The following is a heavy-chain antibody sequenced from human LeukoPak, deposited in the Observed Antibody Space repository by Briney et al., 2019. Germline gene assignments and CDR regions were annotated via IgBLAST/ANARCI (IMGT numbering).Heavy chain of an antibody. CDR3: AKWGLGWYIDY. J-gene: IGHJ4*02. Sequence: GGSPRLSCAASGFTFSSCAMSWVRQAPGKGLEWVSAISGSGGSTYYADSVKGRFTISRDNSKNTLYLQMNSLRAEDTAVYYCAKWGLGWYIDYWGQGTLVTVSS. D-gene: IGHD6-19*01. CDR1: GFTFSSCA. CDR2: ISGSGGST. V-gene: IGHV3-23*01.